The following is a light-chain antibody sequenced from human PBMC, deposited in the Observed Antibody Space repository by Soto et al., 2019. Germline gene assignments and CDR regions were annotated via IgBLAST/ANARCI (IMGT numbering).Light chain of an antibody. J-gene: IGKJ4*01. V-gene: IGKV1-33*01. CDR2: DVS. Sequence: DFQMTQSPSSLSASLGDSVTITCQASHDISNYLNWYQHKPGKAPKLLIYDVSNLEAGVPSRFSGSVSGSDFVFTISNLQPEDIATYYCQQYDNLLLTFGGGNKVEIK. CDR1: HDISNY. CDR3: QQYDNLLLT.